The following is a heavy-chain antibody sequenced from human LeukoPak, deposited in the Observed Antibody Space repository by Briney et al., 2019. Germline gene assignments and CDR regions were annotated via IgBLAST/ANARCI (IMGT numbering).Heavy chain of an antibody. CDR3: ARDGGYTYGRPDF. CDR2: IKQDRSEK. CDR1: GFTFSSYW. V-gene: IGHV3-7*03. Sequence: GGSLRLSCAASGFTFSSYWMRWVRQAPGKGLEWVANIKQDRSEKNYVDSVKGRFTISRDNAQNSLFLQMNSLRADDTAVYYCARDGGYTYGRPDFWGQGTLVTVSS. J-gene: IGHJ4*02. D-gene: IGHD5-18*01.